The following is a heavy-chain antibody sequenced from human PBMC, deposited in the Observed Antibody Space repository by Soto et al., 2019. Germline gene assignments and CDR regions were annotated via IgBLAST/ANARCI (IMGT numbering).Heavy chain of an antibody. V-gene: IGHV1-69*12. CDR2: IIPLFGTP. D-gene: IGHD6-19*01. Sequence: QVQLVQSGAEVKKPGSSVKVSCKASGGSFSTYAISWVRQAPGQGLEWMGGIIPLFGTPKYAQKFQGRVTITADESTSTACMELSSLRSEDTAVYYCAQTLGLAVAGPGRFDLWGRGTLISVSS. CDR1: GGSFSTYA. CDR3: AQTLGLAVAGPGRFDL. J-gene: IGHJ2*01.